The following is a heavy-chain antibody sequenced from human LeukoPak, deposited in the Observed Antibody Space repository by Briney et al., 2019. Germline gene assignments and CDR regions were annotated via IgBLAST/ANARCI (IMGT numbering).Heavy chain of an antibody. CDR2: MNPNSGNT. CDR3: ASSVYCSGGSCYSSFDY. D-gene: IGHD2-15*01. CDR1: GYTFTSYD. Sequence: ASVKVSCKASGYTFTSYDINWVRQATGQGLEWMGWMNPNSGNTAYAQKFQGRVTMTRNTSISTAYMELGSLRSEDTAVYYCASSVYCSGGSCYSSFDYWGQGTLVTVSS. J-gene: IGHJ4*02. V-gene: IGHV1-8*01.